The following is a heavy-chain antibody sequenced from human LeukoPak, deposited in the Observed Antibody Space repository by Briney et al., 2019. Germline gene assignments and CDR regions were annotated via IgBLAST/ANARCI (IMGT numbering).Heavy chain of an antibody. CDR2: ITSTGATI. J-gene: IGHJ4*02. CDR1: GFTFSDYY. Sequence: PGGSLRLSCAASGFTFSDYYMTWIRQAPGKGLEWVSHITSTGATIYYAGSVKGRFTIARDNAKNSLSLQMNSLRAEDTAVYFCARVLSSGYSPFDYWGQGILVTVSS. V-gene: IGHV3-11*01. CDR3: ARVLSSGYSPFDY. D-gene: IGHD3-22*01.